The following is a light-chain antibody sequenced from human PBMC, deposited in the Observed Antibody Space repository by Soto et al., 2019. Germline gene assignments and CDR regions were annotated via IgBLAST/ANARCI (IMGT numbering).Light chain of an antibody. Sequence: EIVLTQSPATLSLSPGGRATLSCRASQSVSTYLAWYQQKPGQAPRLLVYDATNRATGIPARFSGSGSGTDFTLTINSLEPEDFAVYSCQQRSNWPLTFGGGTKVEIK. CDR2: DAT. J-gene: IGKJ4*01. V-gene: IGKV3-11*01. CDR1: QSVSTY. CDR3: QQRSNWPLT.